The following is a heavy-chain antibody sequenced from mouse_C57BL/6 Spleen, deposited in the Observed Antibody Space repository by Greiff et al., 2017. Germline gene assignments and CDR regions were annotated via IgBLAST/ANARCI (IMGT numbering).Heavy chain of an antibody. CDR1: GYTFTSYW. CDR3: ARALGRDDY. J-gene: IGHJ2*01. Sequence: QVQLQQPGAELVRPGSSVKLSCKASGYTFTSYWMDWVKQRPGQGLEWIGNIYPSDSETHYNQKFKDKDTLTVDKSSSTAYMQLSSLTSEDSAVYYCARALGRDDYWGQGTTLTVSS. D-gene: IGHD4-1*01. CDR2: IYPSDSET. V-gene: IGHV1-61*01.